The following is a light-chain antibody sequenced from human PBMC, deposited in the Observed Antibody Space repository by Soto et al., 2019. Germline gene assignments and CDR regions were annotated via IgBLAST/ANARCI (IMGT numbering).Light chain of an antibody. V-gene: IGKV3-15*01. J-gene: IGKJ4*01. Sequence: DIVMTQSPATLSVSPGERATLSCRASQSVSNNLAWYQQKPGQAPRLLIYFASTRATGTPARFSGSGSGTEFTLTISSLQSEDFAVYYCQQYNKWPLTFGGGTKVETK. CDR2: FAS. CDR1: QSVSNN. CDR3: QQYNKWPLT.